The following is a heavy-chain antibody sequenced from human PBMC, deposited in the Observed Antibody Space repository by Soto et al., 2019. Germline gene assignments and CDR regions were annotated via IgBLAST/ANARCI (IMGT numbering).Heavy chain of an antibody. D-gene: IGHD1-7*01. CDR1: EFTFRSYW. J-gene: IGHJ3*01. V-gene: IGHV3-74*01. CDR2: ISGDGSST. CDR3: ARSLPGTYGAFDL. Sequence: EVQLVDSGGGLVQPGGSLRLSCAASEFTFRSYWMHWVRQSPGKGLVWVSRISGDGSSTTYADSVRGRFTISRDNAKKTVYLQMDSLRAEDTAVYYCARSLPGTYGAFDLWGQGTMVTVSS.